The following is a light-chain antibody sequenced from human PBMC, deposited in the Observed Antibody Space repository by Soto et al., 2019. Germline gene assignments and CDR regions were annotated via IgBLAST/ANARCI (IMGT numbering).Light chain of an antibody. CDR3: MQTVQTPIT. V-gene: IGKV2-28*01. CDR2: LGS. Sequence: DIVMTQSPLSLPVIPGEPASISCKSSQSLLHSNGYSLDWYLQKPGQSPQLLIYLGSNRASGVPDRFSGSGSGTDFTLKISRVEAEDVGVYYCMQTVQTPITFGQGTRLEIK. CDR1: QSLLHSNGYS. J-gene: IGKJ5*01.